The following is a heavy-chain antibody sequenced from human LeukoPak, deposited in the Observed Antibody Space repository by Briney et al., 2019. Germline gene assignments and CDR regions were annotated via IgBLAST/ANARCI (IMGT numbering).Heavy chain of an antibody. V-gene: IGHV3-11*01. D-gene: IGHD1-26*01. CDR2: ISSSGSTI. CDR3: ARDLWELQEGHDY. CDR1: GFTFSDYY. J-gene: IGHJ4*02. Sequence: PGGSLRLSCAASGFTFSDYYMSWIRQAPGKGLEWVSYISSSGSTIYYADSVKGRFTISRGNAKNSLYLQMNSLRAEDTAVYYCARDLWELQEGHDYWGQGTLVTVSS.